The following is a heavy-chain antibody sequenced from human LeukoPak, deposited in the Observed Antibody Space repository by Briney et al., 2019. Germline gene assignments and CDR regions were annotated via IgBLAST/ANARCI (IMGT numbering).Heavy chain of an antibody. CDR3: VRVNYGGNSGYHFDY. CDR1: GFDLWRYA. D-gene: IGHD4-23*01. Sequence: PGGSLRLSWAASGFDLWRYAMSWVRQVPGKGLEWVADISGGGDGTHYADSVQGRFTISRDNSKNSVLLQMGSLRAHDTAVYYCVRVNYGGNSGYHFDYWGQGTLVTVSS. V-gene: IGHV3-23*01. CDR2: ISGGGDGT. J-gene: IGHJ4*02.